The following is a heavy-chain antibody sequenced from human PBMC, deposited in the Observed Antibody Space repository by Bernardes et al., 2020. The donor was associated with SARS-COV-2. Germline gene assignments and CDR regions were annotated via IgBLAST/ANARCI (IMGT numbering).Heavy chain of an antibody. CDR2: INTDGSST. V-gene: IGHV3-74*01. CDR3: ARSSSTCCDC. Sequence: GSLRLSCAASGFTFSSDWMHWVRQAPGKGLMWVSRINTDGSSTSYADSVKGRFTISRDNAKNTLYLQMNSLRAEDTAVYYCARSSSTCCDCWGQGILVTVSS. CDR1: GFTFSSDW. D-gene: IGHD2-2*01. J-gene: IGHJ4*02.